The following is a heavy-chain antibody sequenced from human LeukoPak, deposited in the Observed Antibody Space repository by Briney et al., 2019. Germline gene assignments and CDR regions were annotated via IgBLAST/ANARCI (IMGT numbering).Heavy chain of an antibody. CDR2: INPNSGGT. CDR3: ARDLYDSSGYYYVNY. V-gene: IGHV1-2*02. J-gene: IGHJ4*02. Sequence: RASVKVSCKASGYTFTGYYMHWVRQAPGQGLEWMGWINPNSGGTNYAQKFQGRVTMTRDTSISTAYMELSRLRSDDTAVYYCARDLYDSSGYYYVNYWGQGTLVTVSS. D-gene: IGHD3-22*01. CDR1: GYTFTGYY.